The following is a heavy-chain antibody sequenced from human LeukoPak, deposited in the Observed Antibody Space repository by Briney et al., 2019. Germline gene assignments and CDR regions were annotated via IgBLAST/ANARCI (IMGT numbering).Heavy chain of an antibody. CDR3: VKDLSDRDVDY. V-gene: IGHV3-64D*06. D-gene: IGHD2-21*02. Sequence: GGSLRLSCAASGFTFSSYVMSWVRQAPGRGLEYVSAISKNGGNTYYVDSVKGRFTISRDNSKNTLYLQMNSLRVEDTAVYFCVKDLSDRDVDYWGQGTLVTVSS. J-gene: IGHJ4*02. CDR2: ISKNGGNT. CDR1: GFTFSSYV.